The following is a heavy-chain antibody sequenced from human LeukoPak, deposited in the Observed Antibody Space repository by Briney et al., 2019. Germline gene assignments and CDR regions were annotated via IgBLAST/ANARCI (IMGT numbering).Heavy chain of an antibody. D-gene: IGHD3-10*01. J-gene: IGHJ3*02. V-gene: IGHV5-51*01. Sequence: GESLKISCKGSGYSFTNYWIGWVRQLPGKGLEWMGIIYPGDSDTTYSPSFQGQVTISSDKSISTAYLQWSSLKASDTAMYYCARRWFGDLSRGFDIWGQGTMVTVSS. CDR3: ARRWFGDLSRGFDI. CDR1: GYSFTNYW. CDR2: IYPGDSDT.